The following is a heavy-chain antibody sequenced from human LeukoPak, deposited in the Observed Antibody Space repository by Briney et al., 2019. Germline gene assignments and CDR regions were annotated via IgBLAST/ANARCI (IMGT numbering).Heavy chain of an antibody. Sequence: GGSLRLSCAASGFTFSSYWMMWVRKAPGKGLEWVANIKQDGSQKNYVDSVRGRFTISRDNAKNSLYLQMNSLRAEDTAVYYCARDQRWFDYWGQGTLVTVSS. J-gene: IGHJ4*02. CDR2: IKQDGSQK. CDR1: GFTFSSYW. CDR3: ARDQRWFDY. V-gene: IGHV3-7*05. D-gene: IGHD2-15*01.